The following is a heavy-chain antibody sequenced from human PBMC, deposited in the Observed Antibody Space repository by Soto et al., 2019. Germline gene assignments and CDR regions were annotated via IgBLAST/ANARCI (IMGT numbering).Heavy chain of an antibody. D-gene: IGHD2-15*01. V-gene: IGHV3-30-3*01. J-gene: IGHJ4*02. CDR3: ARDPLAVVVVAGLDY. CDR1: GFTFSSYA. Sequence: VQLVESGGGVVQPGRSLRLSCAASGFTFSSYAMHWVRQAPGKGLEWVAVISYDGSNKYYADSVKGRFTISRDNSKNTLYLQMNSLRAEDTAVYYCARDPLAVVVVAGLDYWGQGTLVTVSS. CDR2: ISYDGSNK.